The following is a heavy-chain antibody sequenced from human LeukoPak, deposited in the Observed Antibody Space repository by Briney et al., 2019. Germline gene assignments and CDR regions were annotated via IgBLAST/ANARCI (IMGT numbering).Heavy chain of an antibody. Sequence: GGSLRLSCAASGFTFSSYGMHWVRQAPGKGLEWVAFIRYDGSNKYYADSVKGRFTISRDNSKNTLYLQMNSLRAEDTAVYYCAKDTTRIAVAGTGVDYWGQGTLVTVSS. D-gene: IGHD6-19*01. CDR2: IRYDGSNK. CDR3: AKDTTRIAVAGTGVDY. J-gene: IGHJ4*02. V-gene: IGHV3-30*02. CDR1: GFTFSSYG.